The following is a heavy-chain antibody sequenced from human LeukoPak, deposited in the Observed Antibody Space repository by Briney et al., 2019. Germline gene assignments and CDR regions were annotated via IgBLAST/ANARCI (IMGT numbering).Heavy chain of an antibody. CDR2: IIPIFGTA. J-gene: IGHJ4*02. CDR1: GGTFSSYA. D-gene: IGHD3-3*01. V-gene: IGHV1-69*13. Sequence: SVKVSCKASGGTFSSYAISWVRQAPGQGLEWMGGIIPIFGTANYAQKFQGRVTITADESTSTAYMELSSLRSEDTAVYYCARGNTGLRFLEWLFLFDYWGQGTLVTVSS. CDR3: ARGNTGLRFLEWLFLFDY.